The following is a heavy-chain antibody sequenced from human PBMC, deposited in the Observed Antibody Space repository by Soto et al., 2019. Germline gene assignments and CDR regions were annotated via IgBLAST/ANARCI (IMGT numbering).Heavy chain of an antibody. J-gene: IGHJ6*02. CDR2: IKGDGSVT. Sequence: GGSLRLSCAASGVTFSNFWMSWARQAPGKGLEWVANIKGDGSVTQYVASVEGRFTISRDNAKYSLYLQMNSLRVEDTALYYCVIPTRSVRGMGVWGQGTTVTVSS. D-gene: IGHD6-6*01. CDR3: VIPTRSVRGMGV. CDR1: GVTFSNFW. V-gene: IGHV3-7*03.